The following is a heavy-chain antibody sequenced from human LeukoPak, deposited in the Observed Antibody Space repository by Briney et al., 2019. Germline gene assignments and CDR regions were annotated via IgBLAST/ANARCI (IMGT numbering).Heavy chain of an antibody. V-gene: IGHV3-48*04. D-gene: IGHD1-1*01. Sequence: GGSLRLSGAASGITFSSYSMNWVRQAPGKGLEWVSYISSSSSTIYYADSVKGRVTISRDNAKNSLYLQMNSLRAEDTAVYYCARDDDSGAFDIWGQGTMVTVSS. CDR1: GITFSSYS. J-gene: IGHJ3*02. CDR3: ARDDDSGAFDI. CDR2: ISSSSSTI.